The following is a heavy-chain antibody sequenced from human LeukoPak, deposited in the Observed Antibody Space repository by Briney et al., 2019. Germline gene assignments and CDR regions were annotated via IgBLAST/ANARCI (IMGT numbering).Heavy chain of an antibody. D-gene: IGHD5-12*01. CDR2: IYSGGST. CDR3: ARDQGYSGYDF. CDR1: GFSFRDAW. V-gene: IGHV3-53*01. J-gene: IGHJ4*02. Sequence: GGSLRLSCVASGFSFRDAWMNWVRQAPGKGLEWVSVIYSGGSTYYADSVKGRFTISRDNSKNTLYLQMNSLRAEDTAVYYCARDQGYSGYDFWGQGTLVTVSS.